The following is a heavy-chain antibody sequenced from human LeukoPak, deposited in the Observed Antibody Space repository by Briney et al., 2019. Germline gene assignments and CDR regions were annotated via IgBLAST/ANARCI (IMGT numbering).Heavy chain of an antibody. CDR1: GGSFSGYY. D-gene: IGHD3-16*01. Sequence: ASETLSLTCAVYGGSFSGYYWSWIRQPPGKGLEWIGEINHSGSTNYNPSLKSRVTISVDTSKNQFSLKLSSVTAADTAVYYCARLTSVGAQGDYWGQGTLVTVSS. J-gene: IGHJ4*02. V-gene: IGHV4-34*01. CDR2: INHSGST. CDR3: ARLTSVGAQGDY.